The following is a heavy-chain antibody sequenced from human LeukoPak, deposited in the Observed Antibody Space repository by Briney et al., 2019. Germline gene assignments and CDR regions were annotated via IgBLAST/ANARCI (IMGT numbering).Heavy chain of an antibody. J-gene: IGHJ3*02. V-gene: IGHV7-4-1*02. D-gene: IGHD6-19*01. CDR2: INTNTGNP. CDR3: ARDPRPSSGYSSGWYEVEWDAFDI. CDR1: GYTFTSYA. Sequence: GASVKVSCKASGYTFTSYAMNWVRQAPGQGLEWMGWINTNTGNPTYAQGFTGRFVFSLDTSVSTAYLQISSLKAEDTAVYYCARDPRPSSGYSSGWYEVEWDAFDIWGQGTMVTVSS.